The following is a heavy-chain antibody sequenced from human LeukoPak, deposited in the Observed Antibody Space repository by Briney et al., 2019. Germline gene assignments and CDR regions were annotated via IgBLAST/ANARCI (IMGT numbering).Heavy chain of an antibody. J-gene: IGHJ3*02. CDR1: GGSISSYY. Sequence: PSETLSLTCTVSGGSISSYYWSWIRQPPGKGLEWIGYIYYSGSTNYNPSLKSRVTISVDTSKNQFSLKLSSVTAADTAVYYCARELNWVHDAFGIWGQGTMVTVSS. D-gene: IGHD7-27*01. CDR3: ARELNWVHDAFGI. V-gene: IGHV4-59*12. CDR2: IYYSGST.